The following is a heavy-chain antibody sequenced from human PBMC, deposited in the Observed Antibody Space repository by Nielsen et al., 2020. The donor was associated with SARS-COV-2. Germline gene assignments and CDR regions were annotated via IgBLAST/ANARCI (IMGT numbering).Heavy chain of an antibody. CDR3: ARGGFYYDSSGYYFDY. CDR2: IYYSGST. J-gene: IGHJ4*02. V-gene: IGHV4-30-4*02. CDR1: GGSISSGDYY. Sequence: SETLSLTCTVSGGSISSGDYYWSWIRQPPGKGLEWIGYIYYSGSTYYNPSLKSRVTISVDTSKNQFSLKLSSVTAADTAVYYCARGGFYYDSSGYYFDYWGQGTLVTVSS. D-gene: IGHD3-22*01.